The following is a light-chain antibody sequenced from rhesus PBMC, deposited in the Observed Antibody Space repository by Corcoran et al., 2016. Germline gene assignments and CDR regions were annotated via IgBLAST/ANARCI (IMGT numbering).Light chain of an antibody. CDR3: QQYSNWPLT. CDR1: QSVSSS. CDR2: GPS. V-gene: IGKV3-42*02. Sequence: EIVLTQSPATLSLSPGEKATLSCRASQSVSSSLAWYQQKPGQAPGLLIYGPSSRATGIPDRFSGSGSGTDFTLTISSLEPEDVGVYYCQQYSNWPLTFGGGTKVELK. J-gene: IGKJ4*01.